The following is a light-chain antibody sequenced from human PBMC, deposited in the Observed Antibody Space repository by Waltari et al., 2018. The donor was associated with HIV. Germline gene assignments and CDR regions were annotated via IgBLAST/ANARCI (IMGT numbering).Light chain of an antibody. J-gene: IGKJ1*01. CDR2: GAS. CDR3: QQYNNWPPWT. CDR1: QRISSN. Sequence: EIVMTQSPATLSVSPGERVTLSCRASQRISSNLVWYQQKPGQAPRLLIYGASTRATGIPARFSGSGSGTEFTLTISSLQSEDFAVYYCQQYNNWPPWTFGQGTKVEIK. V-gene: IGKV3-15*01.